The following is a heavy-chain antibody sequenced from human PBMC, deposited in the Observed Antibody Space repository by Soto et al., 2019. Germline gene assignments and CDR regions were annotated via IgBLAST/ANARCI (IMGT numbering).Heavy chain of an antibody. CDR3: ARPSGGSWYDS. V-gene: IGHV3-30*03. D-gene: IGHD3-16*01. J-gene: IGHJ5*01. Sequence: GGSLRLSCAASGFTFSSYGMHWVRQAPGKGLEWVAVISYDGSNKYYADSVKGRFTISRDNSKNTLYLQMNSLRAEDSAVYYCARPSGGSWYDSWGQGTLVTVSS. CDR1: GFTFSSYG. CDR2: ISYDGSNK.